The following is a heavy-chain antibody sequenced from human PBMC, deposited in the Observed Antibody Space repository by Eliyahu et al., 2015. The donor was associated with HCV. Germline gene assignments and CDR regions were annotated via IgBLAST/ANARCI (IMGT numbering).Heavy chain of an antibody. Sequence: QVQLQESGPGLVKPSQTLSLTCTVSGGSISSGSYYWSWIRQPAGKGLGGVWGIHSRRRPHSTPYLKSRVTISVDTSKNQFSLKLNSVTAADTAVYFCAREGFGEILYYYYYMDVWGKGTTVTVSS. D-gene: IGHD3-10*01. CDR2: IHSRRRP. CDR1: GGSISSGSYY. J-gene: IGHJ6*03. CDR3: AREGFGEILYYYYYMDV. V-gene: IGHV4-61*02.